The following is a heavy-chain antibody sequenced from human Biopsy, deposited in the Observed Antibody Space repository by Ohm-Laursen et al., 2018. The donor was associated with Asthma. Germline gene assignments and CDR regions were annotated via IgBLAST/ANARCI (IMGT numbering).Heavy chain of an antibody. J-gene: IGHJ5*02. D-gene: IGHD6-13*01. Sequence: TLSLTCTVSPGSINDYYWNWIRQFPGKGLEWIGYVHSSGSTGFNPSLKSRVTVSVDTSVDQVSLKLSSVSAADTAIYYCARATSTWSQSGPHFFDHWGPGTLVTVSS. CDR2: VHSSGST. V-gene: IGHV4-59*01. CDR1: PGSINDYY. CDR3: ARATSTWSQSGPHFFDH.